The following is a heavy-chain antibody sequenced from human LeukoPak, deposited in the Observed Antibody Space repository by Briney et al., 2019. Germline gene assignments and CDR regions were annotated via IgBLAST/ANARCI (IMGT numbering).Heavy chain of an antibody. CDR3: ARRQYSSGWYVR. J-gene: IGHJ4*02. CDR2: IYYSGST. Sequence: SETLSLTCSVSGGSISSYYWSWIRQPPGKGLEWIGYIYYSGSTNYNPSLKGRVIISLDTSKNQFSLKLSSVTAADTAVYYCARRQYSSGWYVRWGQGTLVAVSS. CDR1: GGSISSYY. D-gene: IGHD6-19*01. V-gene: IGHV4-59*08.